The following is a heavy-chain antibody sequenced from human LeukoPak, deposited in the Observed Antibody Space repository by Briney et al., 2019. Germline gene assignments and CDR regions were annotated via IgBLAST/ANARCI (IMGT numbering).Heavy chain of an antibody. J-gene: IGHJ6*02. CDR1: GYIFTKNY. CDR2: INPSGGST. D-gene: IGHD4-17*01. Sequence: ASVTVSCTASGYIFTKNYMHWVRQAPGQGLEWIGIINPSGGSTSYAQKFQGRVTMTRGTSMSTVYMELSSLRSEDTAVYYCARDGSPSLTTVTSAYSYYYGMDVWGQGTTVTVSS. CDR3: ARDGSPSLTTVTSAYSYYYGMDV. V-gene: IGHV1-46*01.